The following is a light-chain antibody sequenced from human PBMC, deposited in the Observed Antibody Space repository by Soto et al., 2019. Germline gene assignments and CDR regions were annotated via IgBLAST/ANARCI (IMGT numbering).Light chain of an antibody. Sequence: QSALTQPPSASGSLGQSVTISCTGTSADVGSYNFVSWYQQHPGKAPELMIFEVSQRPSGVPDRSSGSKSGNTASLTVSELQAEDEADYYCASYEGSQNYVFGTGTKATVL. CDR2: EVS. J-gene: IGLJ1*01. CDR3: ASYEGSQNYV. V-gene: IGLV2-8*01. CDR1: SADVGSYNF.